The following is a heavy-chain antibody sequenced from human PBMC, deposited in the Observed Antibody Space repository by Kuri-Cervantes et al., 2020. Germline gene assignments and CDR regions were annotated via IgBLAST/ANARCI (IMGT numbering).Heavy chain of an antibody. D-gene: IGHD1-7*01. CDR2: ISAYNGNT. CDR1: GYTFTSYG. J-gene: IGHJ3*02. V-gene: IGHV1-18*01. CDR3: ARSNWNYPDAFDI. Sequence: ASVKVSCKASGYTFTSYGISWVRQAPGQGLEWMGWISAYNGNTNYAQKLQGRVTMTTDTSTSTVYMELRSLRSDDTAVYYCARSNWNYPDAFDIWGQGTMVTVSS.